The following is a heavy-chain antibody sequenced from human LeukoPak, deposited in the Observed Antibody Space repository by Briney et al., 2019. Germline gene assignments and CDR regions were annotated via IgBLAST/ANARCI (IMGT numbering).Heavy chain of an antibody. J-gene: IGHJ6*02. CDR2: ISGSGGST. D-gene: IGHD3-3*01. CDR3: AKERGDFWSGYYPYYYYYGMDV. V-gene: IGHV3-23*01. CDR1: GFTLSSYA. Sequence: GGSLRLSCAASGFTLSSYAMSWVRQAPGKGLEWVSAISGSGGSTYYADSVKGRFTISRDNSKNTLYLQMNSLRAEDTAVYYCAKERGDFWSGYYPYYYYYGMDVWGQGTTVTVSS.